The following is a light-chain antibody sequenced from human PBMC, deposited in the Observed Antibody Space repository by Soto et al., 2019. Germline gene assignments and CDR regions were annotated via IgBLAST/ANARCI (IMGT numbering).Light chain of an antibody. CDR3: QKYSSIPV. CDR1: QGIRNF. CDR2: AAS. Sequence: DIQMTQSPTSLSASVGDRVTITCRASQGIRNFVAWYQQKPGKAPKLLIYAASTLQSGVPSRFSGSGSGTDFTLTIHSLQPEDVATYSCQKYSSIPVFGHGTKVDIK. J-gene: IGKJ3*01. V-gene: IGKV1-27*01.